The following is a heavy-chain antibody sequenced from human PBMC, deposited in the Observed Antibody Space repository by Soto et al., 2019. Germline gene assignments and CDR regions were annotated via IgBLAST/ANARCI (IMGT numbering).Heavy chain of an antibody. CDR3: ASNPSDIVVVPAALGYFDP. CDR2: IYYSGST. J-gene: IGHJ2*01. D-gene: IGHD2-2*01. Sequence: SETLSLTCTVSGGSISSGGYYWSWIRQHPGKGLEWIGYIYYSGSTYYNPSLKSRVTISVDTSKNQFSLKLSSVTAADTAVYYCASNPSDIVVVPAALGYFDPWGRGTLVTVSS. V-gene: IGHV4-31*03. CDR1: GGSISSGGYY.